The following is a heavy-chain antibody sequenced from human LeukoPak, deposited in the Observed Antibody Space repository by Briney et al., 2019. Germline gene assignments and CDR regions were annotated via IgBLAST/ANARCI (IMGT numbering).Heavy chain of an antibody. D-gene: IGHD2-2*01. CDR1: GYTFTIYY. CDR3: ARDRDCSSTSCSLNWFDP. Sequence: ASVKVSCKASGYTFTIYYMHWVRQAPGQGLEWMGIIKPSGGSTSYAQKFQGRVTMARDMSTSTVYIELSSLRSEDTDVYYCARDRDCSSTSCSLNWFDPWGQGTLVTVSS. CDR2: IKPSGGST. V-gene: IGHV1-46*01. J-gene: IGHJ5*02.